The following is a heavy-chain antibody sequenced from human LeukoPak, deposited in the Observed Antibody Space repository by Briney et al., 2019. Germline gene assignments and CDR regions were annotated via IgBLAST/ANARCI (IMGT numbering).Heavy chain of an antibody. CDR2: ISYDGSNK. CDR1: GFTFSSYA. D-gene: IGHD5-18*01. Sequence: GRSLRLSCAASGFTFSSYAMHWVRQAPGKGLEWVAVISYDGSNKYYADSVKGRFTISRDNSKNTLYLQMNSLRAEDTAVYYCARDRRLPLTPPWYYYYGMDVWGQGTTVTVSS. V-gene: IGHV3-30*04. CDR3: ARDRRLPLTPPWYYYYGMDV. J-gene: IGHJ6*02.